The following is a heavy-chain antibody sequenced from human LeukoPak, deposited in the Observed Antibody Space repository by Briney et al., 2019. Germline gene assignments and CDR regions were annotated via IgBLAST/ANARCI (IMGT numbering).Heavy chain of an antibody. J-gene: IGHJ6*03. CDR3: ATPLLYYYYYYMDV. D-gene: IGHD3-10*01. CDR2: IKQDGTEK. Sequence: GGSLRLSCAASGFTFSTYWMSWVRQAPGKGLEWVASIKQDGTEKYYVDSVKGRFTISRDNAKNSLYLQMNSLRAEDSAVYYCATPLLYYYYYYMDVWGKGTTVTVSS. CDR1: GFTFSTYW. V-gene: IGHV3-7*01.